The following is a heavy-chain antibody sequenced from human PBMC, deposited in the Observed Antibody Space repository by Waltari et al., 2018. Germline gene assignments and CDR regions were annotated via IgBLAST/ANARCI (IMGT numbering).Heavy chain of an antibody. CDR3: ARALRPDFGVVGSIFYYGMDI. V-gene: IGHV3-13*01. CDR1: GFTFSRYD. Sequence: EEQLVESGGGLVQSGGSLRLSGAASGFTFSRYDMHWVRQSAGKGLEWVSAFGTAGDTYYADSVKGRFTISRERAKNSFYLQMDSLRAGDTAVYYCARALRPDFGVVGSIFYYGMDIWGQGTTVTVSS. D-gene: IGHD3-3*01. J-gene: IGHJ6*02. CDR2: FGTAGDT.